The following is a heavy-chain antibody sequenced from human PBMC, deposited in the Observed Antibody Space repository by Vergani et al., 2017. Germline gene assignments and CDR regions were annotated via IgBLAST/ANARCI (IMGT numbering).Heavy chain of an antibody. D-gene: IGHD5-24*01. V-gene: IGHV3-11*01. Sequence: QVQLVESGGGFVKPGGSLRLSCAASGFSFSDHYMTWIRQAPGKGLEWVSYISNSGNTIEYADSVKGRFSISRDNAKSSLFLQMDSLRAEDTAVYYCARDHRDYNNYPGTFDSWGQGSMVTGSS. CDR1: GFSFSDHY. CDR3: ARDHRDYNNYPGTFDS. CDR2: ISNSGNTI. J-gene: IGHJ3*02.